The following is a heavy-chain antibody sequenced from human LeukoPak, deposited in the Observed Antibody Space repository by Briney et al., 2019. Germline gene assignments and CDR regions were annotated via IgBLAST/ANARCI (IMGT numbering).Heavy chain of an antibody. V-gene: IGHV3-23*01. J-gene: IGHJ4*02. CDR3: AKDRYSSSSGYFDY. Sequence: GGSLRLSCTASGFTLSSYAMSWVRQAPGKGLEWVSGFSGSGGKTYYADSVKGRFTISRDNSKNTLYLQMNSLRAEDTAVYFCAKDRYSSSSGYFDYWGQGTLVTVSS. CDR2: FSGSGGKT. D-gene: IGHD6-6*01. CDR1: GFTLSSYA.